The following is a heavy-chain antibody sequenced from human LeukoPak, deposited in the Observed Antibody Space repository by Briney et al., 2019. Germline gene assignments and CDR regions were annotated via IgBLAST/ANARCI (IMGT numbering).Heavy chain of an antibody. Sequence: GGSLRPSCAVSGFTFSSYWMHWVRQAPGKGLVWVSRIDRDGSRINYADSVKGRFTISRDNGKNTLFLQMNSLRAEDAAVYYCVRGNDYGGPHYWGQGTLVTVSS. CDR2: IDRDGSRI. J-gene: IGHJ4*02. D-gene: IGHD4-23*01. V-gene: IGHV3-74*01. CDR3: VRGNDYGGPHY. CDR1: GFTFSSYW.